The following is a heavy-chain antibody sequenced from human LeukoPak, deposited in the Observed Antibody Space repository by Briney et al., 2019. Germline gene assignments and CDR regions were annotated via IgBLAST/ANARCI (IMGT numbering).Heavy chain of an antibody. V-gene: IGHV3-23*01. Sequence: GGSLRLSCAASGFTFSSYAMSWVRQAPGKGLEWVSVISGGGSRTYYAASVKGRFTISRDNSENTLYLQMNSLRADDTAVYYCAKGTYYHTSGTSSTETFGENWGQGALVTVSS. CDR2: ISGGGSRT. J-gene: IGHJ4*02. D-gene: IGHD3-10*01. CDR1: GFTFSSYA. CDR3: AKGTYYHTSGTSSTETFGEN.